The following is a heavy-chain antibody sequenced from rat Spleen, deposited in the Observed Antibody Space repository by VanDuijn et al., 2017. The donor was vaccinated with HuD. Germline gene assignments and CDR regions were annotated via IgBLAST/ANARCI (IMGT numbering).Heavy chain of an antibody. CDR2: ITHTGGNT. CDR1: GFTFNNYW. CDR3: TRDTDY. Sequence: EVQLVESGGGLVQPGRSLRLACVASGFTFNNYWMTWIRQAPGKGLEWVASITHTGGNTYYPDSVKGRFTISRDNAKSTLYLQLNSLRSEDTATYYCTRDTDYWGQGVMVTVSS. V-gene: IGHV5-31*01. J-gene: IGHJ2*01.